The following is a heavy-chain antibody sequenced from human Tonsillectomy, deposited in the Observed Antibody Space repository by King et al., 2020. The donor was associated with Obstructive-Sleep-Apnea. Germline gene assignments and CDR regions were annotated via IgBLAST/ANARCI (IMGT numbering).Heavy chain of an antibody. V-gene: IGHV4-39*07. CDR3: ARVSVDDFWSGARWYFDL. CDR2: FYYMWTT. D-gene: IGHD3-3*01. J-gene: IGHJ2*01. CDR1: VVSISSRTNY. Sequence: QLQESGPGLVKPSQTLSLTCTVSVVSISSRTNYWGCIRRPPGKGLGWIGSFYYMWTTYYNPALKSRFTMAVDRSKNQFSLKLSSVNAADTAGYFCARVSVDDFWSGARWYFDLWGRGILVTVSS.